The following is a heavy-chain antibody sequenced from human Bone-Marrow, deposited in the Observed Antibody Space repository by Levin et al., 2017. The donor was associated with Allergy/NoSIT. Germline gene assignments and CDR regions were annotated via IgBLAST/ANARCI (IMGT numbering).Heavy chain of an antibody. CDR2: IDYSGAS. V-gene: IGHV4-39*01. D-gene: IGHD3-16*01. J-gene: IGHJ5*02. CDR1: GGSISSSGHY. Sequence: PSETLSLTCIVSGGSISSSGHYWGWIRQPPGKALEWIGTIDYSGASYCNPSLMRRLTISSDAPKNQFSLNLSSVTAADTAVYDCARQTRRGEGGRGWFDPWGQGTLVTVSS. CDR3: ARQTRRGEGGRGWFDP.